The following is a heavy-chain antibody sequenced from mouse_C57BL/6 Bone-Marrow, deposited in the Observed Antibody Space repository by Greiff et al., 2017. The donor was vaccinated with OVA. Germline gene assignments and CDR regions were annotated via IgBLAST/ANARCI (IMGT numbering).Heavy chain of an antibody. Sequence: QVQLQQSGAELVKPGASVKLSCKASGYTFTSYWMQWVKQRPGQGLEWIGEIDPSDSYTNYNQKFKGKATLTVDTSSSTAYMQLSSLTSEDSAVDYCAREGQYGPFAYWGQGTLVTVSA. D-gene: IGHD1-1*02. CDR3: AREGQYGPFAY. CDR1: GYTFTSYW. J-gene: IGHJ3*01. V-gene: IGHV1-50*01. CDR2: IDPSDSYT.